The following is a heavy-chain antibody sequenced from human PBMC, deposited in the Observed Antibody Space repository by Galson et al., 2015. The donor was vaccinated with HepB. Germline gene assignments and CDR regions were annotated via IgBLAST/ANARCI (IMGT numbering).Heavy chain of an antibody. CDR3: ARVRLSTLSFGY. V-gene: IGHV4-30-4*01. D-gene: IGHD6-25*01. J-gene: IGHJ4*02. CDR2: IYNSGDT. CDR1: GGSISRGDYY. Sequence: TLSLTCTVSGGSISRGDYYWSWIRQPPGKGLEWIGYIYNSGDTYYNPSLKSRVTTSLDTSKNQFSLELSSVTAADTAVYSCARVRLSTLSFGYWGQGTLVTVSS.